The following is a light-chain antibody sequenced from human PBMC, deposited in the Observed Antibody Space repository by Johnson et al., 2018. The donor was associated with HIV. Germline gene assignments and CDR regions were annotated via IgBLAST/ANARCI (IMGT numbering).Light chain of an antibody. Sequence: QSVLTQPPSVSAAPGQKVTISCSGSSSNIGNKYVSWYQQLPGTAPKLLIYDNNKRPSGIPDRFSGSKSGTSATLGITGLQTGDEADYYCGTGDSSLGAHYVFGTGTRVTVL. CDR2: DNN. CDR3: GTGDSSLGAHYV. CDR1: SSNIGNKY. V-gene: IGLV1-51*01. J-gene: IGLJ1*01.